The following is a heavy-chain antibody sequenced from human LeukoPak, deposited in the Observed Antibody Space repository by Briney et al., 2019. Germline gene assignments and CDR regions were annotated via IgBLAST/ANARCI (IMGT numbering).Heavy chain of an antibody. V-gene: IGHV5-51*01. D-gene: IGHD3-9*01. CDR3: ARQTDYDIYAFDI. J-gene: IGHJ3*02. CDR1: GYSFTSYW. CDR2: IYPGDSDT. Sequence: GESLKISCKGSGYSFTSYWIGWVRQMAGKDREWMGIIYPGDSDTRYSPSFQDQVTISADKSIRTAYLQWSSVKASDTAMYYCARQTDYDIYAFDIWGQGTMVTVSS.